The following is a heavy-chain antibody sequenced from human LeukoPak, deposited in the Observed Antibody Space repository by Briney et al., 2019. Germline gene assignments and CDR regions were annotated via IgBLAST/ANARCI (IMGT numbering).Heavy chain of an antibody. CDR1: GYTFTSCA. CDR3: ARNGELYDAFDI. D-gene: IGHD2-2*02. CDR2: INTNTGNP. Sequence: ASVEVSCKASGYTFTSCAMNWVRQAPGQGLEWMGWINTNTGNPTYAQGCTGRFVFSLDTSASTAYLEISSRKAEDTAVYYCARNGELYDAFDIWGQGTMVTVS. J-gene: IGHJ3*02. V-gene: IGHV7-4-1*02.